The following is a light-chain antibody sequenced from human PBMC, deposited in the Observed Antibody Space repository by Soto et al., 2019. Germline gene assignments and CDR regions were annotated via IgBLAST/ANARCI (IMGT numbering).Light chain of an antibody. CDR1: VLAKKY. CDR2: KDS. J-gene: IGLJ3*02. CDR3: YAAADNILV. V-gene: IGLV3-27*01. Sequence: SYELTPPSSVSVSPGQTARITCSGDVLAKKYVRWFQQKPGQAPVLLIYKDSERPSGVPARFSGSSSGTTVTLTISGAHVEDEADYYCYAAADNILVFGGGTKLTVL.